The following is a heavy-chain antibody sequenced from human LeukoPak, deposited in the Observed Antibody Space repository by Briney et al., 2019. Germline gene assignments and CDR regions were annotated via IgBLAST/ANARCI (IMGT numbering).Heavy chain of an antibody. CDR1: GFTFSSYA. Sequence: PGGSLRLSCAASGFTFSSYAMNWVRQAPGKGLEWVSGLSGSGGSTYYADSVKGRFTISRDNSKNTPYLQMNSLRVEDTAVYYCAKDLRSGYDSPVDYWGQGTLVTVSS. D-gene: IGHD5-12*01. J-gene: IGHJ4*02. V-gene: IGHV3-23*01. CDR3: AKDLRSGYDSPVDY. CDR2: LSGSGGST.